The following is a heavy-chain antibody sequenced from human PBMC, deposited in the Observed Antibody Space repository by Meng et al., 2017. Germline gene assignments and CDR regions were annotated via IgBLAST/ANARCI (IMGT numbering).Heavy chain of an antibody. CDR2: ISYDGSNK. D-gene: IGHD6-19*01. CDR3: AREDSSGWYYFDY. J-gene: IGHJ4*02. V-gene: IGHV3-30*04. Sequence: QVQSVESGGGVVQPGRSLRLSCAASGFTFSSYAMHWVRQAPGKGLEWVAVISYDGSNKYYADSVKGRFTISRDNSKNTLYLQMNSLRAEDTAVYYCAREDSSGWYYFDYWGQGTLVTVSS. CDR1: GFTFSSYA.